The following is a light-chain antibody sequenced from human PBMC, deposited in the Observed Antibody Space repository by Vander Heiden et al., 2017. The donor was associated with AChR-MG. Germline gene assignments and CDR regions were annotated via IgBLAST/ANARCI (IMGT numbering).Light chain of an antibody. CDR2: TIS. V-gene: IGKV1-39*01. CDR1: QSVSIF. Sequence: DIQMTQSPSSLSASVGDRVTITCRASQSVSIFLHWYQQKPGKAPELLISTISNLQSGIPSRFSGSGSGTDFSLTISSLQPEDFATYYCQQCDIMPVTFGGGTKVEVK. CDR3: QQCDIMPVT. J-gene: IGKJ4*01.